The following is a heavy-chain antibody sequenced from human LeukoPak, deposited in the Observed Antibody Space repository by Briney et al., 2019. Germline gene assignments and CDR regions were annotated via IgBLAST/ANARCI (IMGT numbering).Heavy chain of an antibody. CDR1: GLTLSSYA. V-gene: IGHV3-23*01. CDR3: ARARELLFYFDY. Sequence: GGSLRLSCAASGLTLSSYAMSWVRQAPGKGLEWVSSISGGHGGTYYADSVKGRFTISRHNSKNTLYLQMNSLRAEDTAVYYCARARELLFYFDYWGQGTLVTVSS. J-gene: IGHJ4*02. CDR2: ISGGHGGT. D-gene: IGHD1-26*01.